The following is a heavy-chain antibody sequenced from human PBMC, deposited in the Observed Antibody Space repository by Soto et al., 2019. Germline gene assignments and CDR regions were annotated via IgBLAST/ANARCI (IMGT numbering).Heavy chain of an antibody. CDR3: ARDLGFDFWSGYYISYYYYGMDV. CDR2: INSDGSST. V-gene: IGHV3-74*01. D-gene: IGHD3-3*01. J-gene: IGHJ6*02. Sequence: EVHLVESGGGLVKPGGSLRLSCAASGFTFSSYWMHWVRQAPGKGLVWVSRINSDGSSTSYADSVKGRFTISRDNAKNTLYLQMNSLRAEDTAVYYCARDLGFDFWSGYYISYYYYGMDVWGQGTTVTVSS. CDR1: GFTFSSYW.